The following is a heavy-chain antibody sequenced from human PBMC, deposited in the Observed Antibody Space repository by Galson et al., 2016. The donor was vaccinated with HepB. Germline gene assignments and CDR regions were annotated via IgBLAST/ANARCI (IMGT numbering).Heavy chain of an antibody. J-gene: IGHJ4*02. Sequence: SETLSLTCTVSGGSISSYSWSWIRQPPGKGLEWIGYASYSESSKWNPSFNSRVTISLDTSKNQLFLNLTSVTAADTAVYFCAISRDGYNNFDDWGQGTLVTVSS. CDR2: ASYSESS. V-gene: IGHV4-59*08. CDR1: GGSISSYS. D-gene: IGHD5-24*01. CDR3: AISRDGYNNFDD.